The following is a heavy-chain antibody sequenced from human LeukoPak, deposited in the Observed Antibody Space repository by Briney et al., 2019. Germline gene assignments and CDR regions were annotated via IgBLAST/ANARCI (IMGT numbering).Heavy chain of an antibody. D-gene: IGHD4/OR15-4a*01. V-gene: IGHV3-11*06. CDR1: GFTFSDYY. Sequence: GGSLRLSCAASGFTFSDYYMSWIRQAPGKGLEWVAYISSSSSYTNYADSVKGRFTISRDNAKNSLYLQMNSLRAEDTAVYYCARALHHQVHSFDYWGQGTLVTVPS. CDR3: ARALHHQVHSFDY. CDR2: ISSSSSYT. J-gene: IGHJ4*02.